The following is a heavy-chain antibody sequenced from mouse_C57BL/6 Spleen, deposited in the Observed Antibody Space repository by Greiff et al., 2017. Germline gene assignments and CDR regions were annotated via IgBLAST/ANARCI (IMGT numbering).Heavy chain of an antibody. J-gene: IGHJ4*01. Sequence: VQLQQPGAELVKPGASVKMSCKASGYTFTSYWITWVKQRTGQGLEWIGDIYPGSGSTNYNEKFKSKATLTVDTSSSTAYMQLSSLTSEAAAVYYCARQGYGNYLRAMDYWGQGTSVTVSS. CDR3: ARQGYGNYLRAMDY. CDR2: IYPGSGST. V-gene: IGHV1-55*01. CDR1: GYTFTSYW. D-gene: IGHD2-10*02.